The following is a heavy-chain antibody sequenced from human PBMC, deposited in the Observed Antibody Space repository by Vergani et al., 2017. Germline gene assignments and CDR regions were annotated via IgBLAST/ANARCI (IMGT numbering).Heavy chain of an antibody. CDR2: ISGSGGST. Sequence: EVQLLESGGGLVQPGGSLRLSCAASGFTFSSYAMSWVRQAPGKGLEWVSAISGSGGSTYYADSVKGRFTISRDNSNNTLYLQMNSLRAEDTAVYYCAKDPLGGDPHWGVFDYWGQGTLVTVSS. V-gene: IGHV3-23*01. CDR3: AKDPLGGDPHWGVFDY. J-gene: IGHJ4*02. CDR1: GFTFSSYA. D-gene: IGHD2-21*02.